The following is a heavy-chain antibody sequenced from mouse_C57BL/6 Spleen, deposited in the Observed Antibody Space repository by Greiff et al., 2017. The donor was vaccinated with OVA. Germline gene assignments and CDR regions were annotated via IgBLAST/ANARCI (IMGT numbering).Heavy chain of an antibody. CDR1: GFTFSSYA. V-gene: IGHV5-4*01. CDR2: ISDGGSYT. CDR3: ARGIRRNYAMDY. Sequence: EVQLQQSGGGLVKPGGSLKLSCAASGFTFSSYAMSWVRQTPEKRLEWVATISDGGSYTYYPDNVKGRFTISRDNAKNNLYLQMSHLKSEDTAVYYCARGIRRNYAMDYWGQGTSVTVSS. J-gene: IGHJ4*01. D-gene: IGHD2-12*01.